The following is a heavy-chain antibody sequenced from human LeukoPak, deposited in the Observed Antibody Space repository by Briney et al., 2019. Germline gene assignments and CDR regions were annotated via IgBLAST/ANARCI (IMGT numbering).Heavy chain of an antibody. J-gene: IGHJ4*02. CDR3: ARDASRYYYDSSGYFFYYFDY. CDR1: GGTFSSYA. Sequence: SVKVSCKASGGTFSSYAISWVRQAPGQGLGWMGRIIPILGIANYAQKFQGRVTITADKSTSTAYMELSSLRSEDTAVYYCARDASRYYYDSSGYFFYYFDYWGQGTLVTVSS. CDR2: IIPILGIA. D-gene: IGHD3-22*01. V-gene: IGHV1-69*04.